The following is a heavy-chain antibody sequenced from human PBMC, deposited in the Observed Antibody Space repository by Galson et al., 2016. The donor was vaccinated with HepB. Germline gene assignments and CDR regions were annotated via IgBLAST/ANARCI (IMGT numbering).Heavy chain of an antibody. Sequence: SVKVSCKASGISFSRSVVQWVRQARGQRLEWIGWNVVGSGNTKYAQKFQERVTIARDMATSTAYMELRSLRSEDTAVYYCAAEGDYGAGSFDYYAMDVWGQGTTVTVSS. V-gene: IGHV1-58*01. CDR3: AAEGDYGAGSFDYYAMDV. CDR1: GISFSRSV. CDR2: NVVGSGNT. D-gene: IGHD3-10*01. J-gene: IGHJ6*02.